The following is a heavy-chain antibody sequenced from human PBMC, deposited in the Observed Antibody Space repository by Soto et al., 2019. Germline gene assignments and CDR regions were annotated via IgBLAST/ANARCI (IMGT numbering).Heavy chain of an antibody. CDR1: GYSFASYW. D-gene: IGHD3-9*01. CDR2: IDPSDSYT. J-gene: IGHJ4*02. Sequence: GDSLKISCKGSGYSFASYWISWVRQMPGKGLEWMGRIDPSDSYTNYSPSFQGHVTISADKSISTAYLQWSSLKASDTAMYYCARSTTYYDILTGYPDYWGQGTLVTVSS. CDR3: ARSTTYYDILTGYPDY. V-gene: IGHV5-10-1*01.